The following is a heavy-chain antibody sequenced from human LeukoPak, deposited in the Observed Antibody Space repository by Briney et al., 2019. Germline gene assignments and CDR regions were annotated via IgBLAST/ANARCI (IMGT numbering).Heavy chain of an antibody. V-gene: IGHV1-69*02. CDR1: GYTFTGYY. D-gene: IGHD1-1*01. Sequence: GASVKVSCKASGYTFTGYYMHWVRQAPGQGLEWMGRIIPILGIANYAQKFQGRVTITADKSTSTAYLELRSLRSDDTAVYYCARRVTETATTHFDHWGQGTQVTVSS. CDR3: ARRVTETATTHFDH. J-gene: IGHJ4*02. CDR2: IIPILGIA.